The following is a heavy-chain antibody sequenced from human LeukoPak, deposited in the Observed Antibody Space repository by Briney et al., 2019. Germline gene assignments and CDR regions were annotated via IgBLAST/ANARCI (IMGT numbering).Heavy chain of an antibody. V-gene: IGHV3-23*01. CDR1: GFSFSTYN. CDR2: TSGSGGST. CDR3: AKPIYTSSWYLFDY. Sequence: GGSLRLSCAASGFSFSTYNMNWVRQAPGKGLEWVSATSGSGGSTYSADSVKGRFTISRDNSKNTLYLQMNSLRAEDSAIYYCAKPIYTSSWYLFDYWGQGTLVTVSS. D-gene: IGHD6-13*01. J-gene: IGHJ4*02.